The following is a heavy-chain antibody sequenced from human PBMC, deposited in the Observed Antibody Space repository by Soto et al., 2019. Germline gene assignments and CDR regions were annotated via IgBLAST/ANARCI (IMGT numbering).Heavy chain of an antibody. CDR2: ISARGGSS. D-gene: IGHD5-12*01. CDR3: AIGSIEYSASVDH. V-gene: IGHV3-23*01. J-gene: IGHJ4*02. CDR1: GFSFSSYA. Sequence: EVQLLESGGGLVQPGGSLRLSCAASGFSFSSYAMVWVRQAPGKGLEWVSVISARGGSSYFADSVKGPFTIARDNAKNVLSLEMNSLRAEATATYFCAIGSIEYSASVDHWCQGTLVLVPS.